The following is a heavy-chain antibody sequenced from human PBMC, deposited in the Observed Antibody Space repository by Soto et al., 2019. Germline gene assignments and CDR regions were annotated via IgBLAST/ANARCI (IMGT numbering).Heavy chain of an antibody. CDR1: GFTFSSYA. D-gene: IGHD3-10*01. CDR3: AKQGVFGTDDYYYYYMDV. CDR2: ISGSGGST. J-gene: IGHJ6*03. Sequence: LSLTCAASGFTFSSYAMSWVRQAPGKGLEWVSAISGSGGSTYYADSVKGRFTISRDNSKNTLYLQMNSLRAEDTAVYYCAKQGVFGTDDYYYYYMDVWGKGTTVTVSS. V-gene: IGHV3-23*01.